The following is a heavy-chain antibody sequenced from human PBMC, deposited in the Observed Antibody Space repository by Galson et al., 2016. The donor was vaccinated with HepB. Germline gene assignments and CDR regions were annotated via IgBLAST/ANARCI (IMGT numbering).Heavy chain of an antibody. J-gene: IGHJ4*02. CDR1: GGSITSTNYY. CDR3: ATRTAADVSPSGWGHSFRY. D-gene: IGHD3-16*01. Sequence: SETLSLTCAVSGGSITSTNYYWVWIRQSPGKGLDWIGSVFYSWTTYYNPSLRSRVPIFVYTSKNQFSLRLSSVTAADTAVYYCATRTAADVSPSGWGHSFRYWGPGALVTVSS. V-gene: IGHV4-39*01. CDR2: VFYSWTT.